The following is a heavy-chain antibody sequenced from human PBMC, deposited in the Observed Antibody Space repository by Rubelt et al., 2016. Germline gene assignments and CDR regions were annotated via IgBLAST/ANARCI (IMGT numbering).Heavy chain of an antibody. V-gene: IGHV1-69*10. Sequence: GIIPILGIANYAQKLQGRVTITADKSTSTAYMELSSLRSEDTAVYYCATPIGYSSGWYGVYWGQGTLVTVSS. CDR3: ATPIGYSSGWYGVY. CDR2: IIPILGIA. D-gene: IGHD6-19*01. J-gene: IGHJ4*02.